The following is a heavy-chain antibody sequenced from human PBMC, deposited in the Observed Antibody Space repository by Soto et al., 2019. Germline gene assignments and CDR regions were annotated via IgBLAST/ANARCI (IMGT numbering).Heavy chain of an antibody. D-gene: IGHD1-1*01. V-gene: IGHV1-18*01. CDR1: GYAFTTYG. CDR3: ARGRYGDY. Sequence: QVHLVQSGAAVKKPGASVKVSCKGSGYAFTTYGITWVRQAPGQGLEWMGWISAHNGNTNYAQKLQGSVTVTRDTSTSSAYMELRRLRSDDTAVYYCARGRYGDYWGQGALVTVSS. CDR2: ISAHNGNT. J-gene: IGHJ4*02.